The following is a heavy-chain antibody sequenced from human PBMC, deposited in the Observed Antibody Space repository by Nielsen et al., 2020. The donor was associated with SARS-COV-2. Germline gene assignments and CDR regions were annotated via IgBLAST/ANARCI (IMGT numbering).Heavy chain of an antibody. J-gene: IGHJ6*03. D-gene: IGHD3-3*01. CDR2: INPSGSGT. CDR1: GFTFSSTW. CDR3: AGGADFWSGTQKYYMDV. V-gene: IGHV3-74*01. Sequence: GGSLRLSCSASGFTFSSTWMDWVRQAPGQGLVWVSRINPSGSGTAYADSVKGRFAVSRDNAENTVVLQIHSLRVEDTAVYYCAGGADFWSGTQKYYMDVWGEGTMVTVSS.